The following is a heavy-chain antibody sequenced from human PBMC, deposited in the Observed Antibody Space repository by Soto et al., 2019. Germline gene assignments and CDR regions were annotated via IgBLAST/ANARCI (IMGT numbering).Heavy chain of an antibody. CDR2: ISGSGSST. CDR1: GFTFSSYA. V-gene: IGHV3-23*01. CDR3: AKRYYHILSTYYFFDY. J-gene: IGHJ4*02. D-gene: IGHD3-9*01. Sequence: GGSLRLSCAASGFTFSSYAMGWVRQAPGKGLEWVSAISGSGSSTYYADSVEGRFTISRDNSKNTLFLQMNSLRAEDTAVYYCAKRYYHILSTYYFFDYWGQGTLVTVSS.